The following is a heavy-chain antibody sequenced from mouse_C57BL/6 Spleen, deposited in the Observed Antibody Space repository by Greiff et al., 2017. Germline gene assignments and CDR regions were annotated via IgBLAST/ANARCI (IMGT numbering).Heavy chain of an antibody. J-gene: IGHJ4*01. CDR1: GFTFSSYA. D-gene: IGHD1-1*01. CDR2: ISSGGDYI. CDR3: TRNYGSGGAMDY. Sequence: EVQGVESGEGLVKPGGSLKLSCAASGFTFSSYAMSWVRQTPEKRLEWVAYISSGGDYIYYADTVKGRFTISRDNARNTQDLQMSSLKSEDTAMYYCTRNYGSGGAMDYWGQGTSVTVSS. V-gene: IGHV5-9-1*02.